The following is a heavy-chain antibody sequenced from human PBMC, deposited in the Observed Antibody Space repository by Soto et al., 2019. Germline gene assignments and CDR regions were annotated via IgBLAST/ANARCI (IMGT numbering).Heavy chain of an antibody. D-gene: IGHD1-26*01. J-gene: IGHJ4*02. CDR2: VSAYNRNT. V-gene: IGHV1-18*01. CDR1: GYTFSNYG. Sequence: QVQLVQSGPEVKKPGASVKVSCKGSGYTFSNYGVTWVRLAPGQGLERLGWVSAYNRNTDYAQKFEDRATMTIDTSTNTAYLELRGLTPDDTAVYYCARERRWEPLLYWGQGTL. CDR3: ARERRWEPLLY.